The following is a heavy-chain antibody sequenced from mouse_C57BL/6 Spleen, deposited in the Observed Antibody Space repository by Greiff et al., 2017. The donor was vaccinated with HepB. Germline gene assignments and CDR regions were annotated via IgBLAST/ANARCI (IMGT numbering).Heavy chain of an antibody. Sequence: EVKLVESEGGLVQPGSSMKLSCTASGFTFSDYYMAWVRQVPEKGLEWVANINYDGSSTYYLDSLKSRFIISRDNAKNILYLQMSSLKSEDTATYYCARDNGGGFDYWGQGTTLTVSS. V-gene: IGHV5-16*01. J-gene: IGHJ2*01. CDR2: INYDGSST. CDR3: ARDNGGGFDY. CDR1: GFTFSDYY.